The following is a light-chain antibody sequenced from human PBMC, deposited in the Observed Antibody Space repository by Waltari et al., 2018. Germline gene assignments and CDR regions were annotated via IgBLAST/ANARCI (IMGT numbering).Light chain of an antibody. CDR1: SGINVGMYR. J-gene: IGLJ3*02. CDR2: YKSDSDN. CDR3: MIWHSSAWV. V-gene: IGLV5-45*02. Sequence: QAVLTQPSSLSASPGASASLTCTFRSGINVGMYRIYWYQQKPGSPPQYLLRYKSDSDNQQVSGVPGRFSGSKDASANAGILLISGLQYEDEADYYCMIWHSSAWVFGGGTKLTVL.